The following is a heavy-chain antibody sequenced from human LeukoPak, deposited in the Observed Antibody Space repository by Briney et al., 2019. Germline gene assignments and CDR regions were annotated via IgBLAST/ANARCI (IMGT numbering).Heavy chain of an antibody. CDR3: ARAVNEERELLLSYFDY. D-gene: IGHD1-26*01. V-gene: IGHV4-34*01. Sequence: SETLSLTCAVYGGSFSGYYWSWIRQPPGKGLEWIGEINHSGSTNYNPSLKSRVTISVDTSKNQFSLKLSSVTAADTAVYYCARAVNEERELLLSYFDYWGQGTLVTVSS. CDR1: GGSFSGYY. CDR2: INHSGST. J-gene: IGHJ4*02.